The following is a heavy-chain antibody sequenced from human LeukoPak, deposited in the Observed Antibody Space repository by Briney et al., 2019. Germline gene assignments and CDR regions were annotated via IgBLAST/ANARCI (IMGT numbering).Heavy chain of an antibody. CDR1: GGTFSSYA. CDR3: ARARCLVDSSGYYYNWFDP. Sequence: ASVKVSCKASGGTFSSYAISWVRQAPGQGLEWKGRIIPILGIANYAQKFQGRVTITADKSTSTAYMELSSLRSEDTAVYYCARARCLVDSSGYYYNWFDPWGQGTLVTVSS. J-gene: IGHJ5*02. CDR2: IIPILGIA. D-gene: IGHD3-22*01. V-gene: IGHV1-69*04.